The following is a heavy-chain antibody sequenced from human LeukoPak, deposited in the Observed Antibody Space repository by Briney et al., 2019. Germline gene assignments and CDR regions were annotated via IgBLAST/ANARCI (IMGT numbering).Heavy chain of an antibody. CDR2: ISSSSYI. V-gene: IGHV3-21*04. Sequence: GGSLRLSCAASGFTFSSYSMNWVRQAPGKGLEWVSSISSSSYIYYADSVKGRFTISRDNAKNSLYLQMNSLRAEDTALYYCAKAYSDSGYDFWSGYFTSPRAFDIWGQGTMVTVSS. D-gene: IGHD3-3*01. J-gene: IGHJ3*02. CDR3: AKAYSDSGYDFWSGYFTSPRAFDI. CDR1: GFTFSSYS.